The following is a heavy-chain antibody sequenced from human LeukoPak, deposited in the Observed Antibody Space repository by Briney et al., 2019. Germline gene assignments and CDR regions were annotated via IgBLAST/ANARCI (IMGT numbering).Heavy chain of an antibody. Sequence: PGRSLRLSCAASGFTFDDYAMHWVRQAPGKGLEWVSGISWNSGSIGYADSVKGRFTISRDNSKNTLYLQMNSLRAEDTAVYYCARALWYSSSSGLGDGDYYYYYMDVWGKGTTVTVSS. D-gene: IGHD6-6*01. CDR3: ARALWYSSSSGLGDGDYYYYYMDV. J-gene: IGHJ6*03. CDR2: ISWNSGSI. CDR1: GFTFDDYA. V-gene: IGHV3-9*01.